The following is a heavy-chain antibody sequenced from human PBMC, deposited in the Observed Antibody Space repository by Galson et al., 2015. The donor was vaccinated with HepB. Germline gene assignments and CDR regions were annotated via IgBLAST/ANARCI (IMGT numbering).Heavy chain of an antibody. CDR3: ARAYSSSSKRFDT. Sequence: ETLSLTCAVSGGSISSSNWWSWVRQPPGKGLEWIGEIYHSGSTNYNPSLKSRVTISVDKSKNQFSLKLSSVTAADTAVYYCARAYSSSSKRFDTWGQGTLVTVSS. CDR1: GGSISSSNW. CDR2: IYHSGST. J-gene: IGHJ5*02. V-gene: IGHV4-4*02. D-gene: IGHD6-6*01.